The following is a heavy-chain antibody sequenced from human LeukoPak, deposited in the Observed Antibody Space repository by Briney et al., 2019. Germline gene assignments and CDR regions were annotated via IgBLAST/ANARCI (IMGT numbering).Heavy chain of an antibody. CDR2: ISSSGSTI. D-gene: IGHD3-22*01. V-gene: IGHV3-48*03. J-gene: IGHJ4*02. CDR3: ARDQHYYDSSGSPFFCDY. Sequence: GGSLRLSCGASGFTFSSYEMNWVRQAPGKGLEWVSYISSSGSTIYYADSVKGRFTISRDNAKNSLYLQMNSLRAEDTAVYYCARDQHYYDSSGSPFFCDYWGQGTLVTVSS. CDR1: GFTFSSYE.